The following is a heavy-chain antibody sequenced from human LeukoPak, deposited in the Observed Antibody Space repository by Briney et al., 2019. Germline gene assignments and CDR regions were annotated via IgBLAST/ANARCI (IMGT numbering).Heavy chain of an antibody. CDR3: AKKQGGIIVATTLHYYYGMDV. CDR1: GFTFSSYA. D-gene: IGHD5-12*01. CDR2: ISGSGGST. J-gene: IGHJ6*02. Sequence: GGSLRLSCAASGFTFSSYAMSWVRQAPGKGLEWVSAISGSGGSTYYADSVRGRFTISRDNSKNTLYLQLNSLRAEDTAVYYCAKKQGGIIVATTLHYYYGMDVWGQGTTVTVSS. V-gene: IGHV3-23*01.